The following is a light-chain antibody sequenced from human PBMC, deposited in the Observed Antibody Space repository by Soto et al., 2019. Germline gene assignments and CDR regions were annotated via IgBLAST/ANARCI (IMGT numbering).Light chain of an antibody. J-gene: IGKJ5*01. Sequence: ENVLTQSPGTLSLSQGDRATLFCRARQSLTNPCIAWYQQKPGQAPRLLIYDISSRATGIPDRFSGSVSGTDFTLTITRLEPEEFAVFYCQKYGSSEIIVGQGTRLEIK. CDR2: DIS. V-gene: IGKV3-20*01. CDR3: QKYGSSEII. CDR1: QSLTNPC.